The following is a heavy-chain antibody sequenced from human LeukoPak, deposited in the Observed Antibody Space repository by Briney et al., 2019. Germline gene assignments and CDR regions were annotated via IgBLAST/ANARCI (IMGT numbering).Heavy chain of an antibody. D-gene: IGHD4-23*01. J-gene: IGHJ5*02. Sequence: ASVKVSCKASGGDFNSYTISWMRQAPGQGLEWMGWINPNSGGTYSAQKFQGRVSMTSDTSISTAYMELSRLRSDDTAVYYCARDLYGGTSATFDNWGQGTLVTVSS. CDR2: INPNSGGT. V-gene: IGHV1-2*02. CDR1: GGDFNSYT. CDR3: ARDLYGGTSATFDN.